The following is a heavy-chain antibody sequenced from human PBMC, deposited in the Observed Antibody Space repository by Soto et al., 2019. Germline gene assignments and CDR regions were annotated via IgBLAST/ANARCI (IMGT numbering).Heavy chain of an antibody. D-gene: IGHD6-19*01. CDR1: GFTFDDYA. CDR3: AKDNSSGWYTAFDI. Sequence: HPGGSLRLSCAASGFTFDDYAMHWVRQAPGKGLEWVSLISWDGGSTYYADSVKGRFTISRDNSKNSLYLQMNSLRAEDTALYYCAKDNSSGWYTAFDIWGQGTMVTVSS. J-gene: IGHJ3*02. V-gene: IGHV3-43D*04. CDR2: ISWDGGST.